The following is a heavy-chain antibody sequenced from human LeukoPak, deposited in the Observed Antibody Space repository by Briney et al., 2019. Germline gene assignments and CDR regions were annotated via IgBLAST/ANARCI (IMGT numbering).Heavy chain of an antibody. CDR3: AGVPGAPYDILTGYPYYYGMDV. J-gene: IGHJ6*02. CDR2: IYYSGST. CDR1: GGSISSGGYY. D-gene: IGHD3-9*01. V-gene: IGHV4-61*08. Sequence: PSETLSFTCTVSGGSISSGGYYWSWIRQHPGKGLEWIGYIYYSGSTNYNPSLKSRVTISVDTSKNQFSLKLSSVTAADTAVYYCAGVPGAPYDILTGYPYYYGMDVWGQGTTVTVSS.